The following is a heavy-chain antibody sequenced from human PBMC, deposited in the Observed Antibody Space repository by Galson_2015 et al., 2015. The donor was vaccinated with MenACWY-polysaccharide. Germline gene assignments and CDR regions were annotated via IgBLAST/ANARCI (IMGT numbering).Heavy chain of an antibody. D-gene: IGHD2-21*01. V-gene: IGHV1-8*01. Sequence: SVKVSCKASGYTFTNYDINWVRQATGQGLEWMGWMNPNSGNTGYAQKFQGRVTMTSSSAMTTAYMELSSLRSEDTAVYYCARIIARKYTFADSWGQGTLATVSS. CDR1: GYTFTNYD. CDR2: MNPNSGNT. J-gene: IGHJ4*02. CDR3: ARIIARKYTFADS.